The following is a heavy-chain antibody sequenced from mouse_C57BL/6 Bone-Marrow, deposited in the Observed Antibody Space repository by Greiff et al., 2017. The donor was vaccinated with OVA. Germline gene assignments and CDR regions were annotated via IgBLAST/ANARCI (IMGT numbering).Heavy chain of an antibody. J-gene: IGHJ1*03. CDR3: ARDRDYYGTRGYFDV. Sequence: EVQGVESGGGLVKPGGSLKLSCAASGFTFSSYAMSWVRQTPEKRLEWVATISDGGSYTYYPDNVKGRFTISRDNAKNNLYLQMSHLKSEDTAMYYCARDRDYYGTRGYFDVWGTGTTVTVSS. V-gene: IGHV5-4*01. CDR1: GFTFSSYA. D-gene: IGHD1-1*01. CDR2: ISDGGSYT.